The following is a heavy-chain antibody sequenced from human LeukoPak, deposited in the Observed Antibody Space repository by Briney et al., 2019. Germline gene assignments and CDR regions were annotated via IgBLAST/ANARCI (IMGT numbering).Heavy chain of an antibody. D-gene: IGHD3-22*01. J-gene: IGHJ4*02. CDR3: ARSSPYYYDSSGYRGLYFDY. CDR1: GYTFTGYY. V-gene: IGHV1-2*02. Sequence: TSVKVSCKASGYTFTGYYTHWVRQAPGQGLEWMGWINPNSGGTNYAQQFQGRVTMTRDTSISTAYMELSRLTSDDTAVYYCARSSPYYYDSSGYRGLYFDYWGQGTLVTVSS. CDR2: INPNSGGT.